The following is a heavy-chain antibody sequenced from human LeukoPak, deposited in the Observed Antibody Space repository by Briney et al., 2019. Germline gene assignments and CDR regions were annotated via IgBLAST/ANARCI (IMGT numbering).Heavy chain of an antibody. V-gene: IGHV4-59*08. CDR3: ARRDTGSGSYDYFGD. CDR1: GGSISSYY. CDR2: VFDSGST. J-gene: IGHJ4*02. Sequence: PSETLSLTCTVSGGSISSYYWSWIRQPPGKGLEWIGYVFDSGSTNYNPSLKSRVTMSRDTSKNQFSLKVGSVTAADTAVYYCARRDTGSGSYDYFGDWGQGALVTVSS. D-gene: IGHD3-10*01.